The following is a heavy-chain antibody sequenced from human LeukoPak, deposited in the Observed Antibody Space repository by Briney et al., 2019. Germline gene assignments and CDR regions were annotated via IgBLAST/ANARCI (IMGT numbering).Heavy chain of an antibody. D-gene: IGHD6-13*01. J-gene: IGHJ4*02. CDR1: GGSISSSSYY. V-gene: IGHV4-39*07. CDR2: IYYSGST. Sequence: SETLSLTCTVSGGSISSSSYYWGWIRQPPGKGLEWIGSIYYSGSTYYNPSLKSRVTISVDTSKNQFSLKLSSVTAADTAVYYCARDRGSSWFDYWGQGTLVTVSS. CDR3: ARDRGSSWFDY.